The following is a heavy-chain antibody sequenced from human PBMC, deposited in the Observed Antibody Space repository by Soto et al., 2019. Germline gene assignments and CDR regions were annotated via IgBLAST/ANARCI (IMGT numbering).Heavy chain of an antibody. J-gene: IGHJ4*02. CDR2: IIPISGTT. CDR3: ARDAGDMVRGVMGFFDY. D-gene: IGHD3-10*01. V-gene: IGHV1-69*01. Sequence: QVQLVQSGAEVKKPGSSVKVSCKASGGTFSSDAIIWVRQAPGRGLEWMGGIIPISGTTNYAQKFQGRVTITAVESTSTVFMGLCSLKTEDTAVYYCARDAGDMVRGVMGFFDYWGQGTLVTVSS. CDR1: GGTFSSDA.